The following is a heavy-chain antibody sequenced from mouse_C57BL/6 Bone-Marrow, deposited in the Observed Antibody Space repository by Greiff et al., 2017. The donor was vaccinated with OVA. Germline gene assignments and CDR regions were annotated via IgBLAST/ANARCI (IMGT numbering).Heavy chain of an antibody. J-gene: IGHJ1*03. D-gene: IGHD2-1*01. CDR2: IYYSGTI. CDR1: GISITTGNYR. V-gene: IGHV3-5*01. CDR3: AREGYYGNSYWYFDV. Sequence: EVKLMESGPGLVKPSQTVFLTCTVTGISITTGNYRWSWIRQFPGNKLEWIGYIYYSGTITYNPSLTSRTTITRDTPKNQFFLEMNSLTAEDTATYYCAREGYYGNSYWYFDVWGTGTTVTVSS.